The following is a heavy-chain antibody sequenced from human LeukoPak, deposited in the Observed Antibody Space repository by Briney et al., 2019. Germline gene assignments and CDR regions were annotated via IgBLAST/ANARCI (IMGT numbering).Heavy chain of an antibody. D-gene: IGHD4-23*01. Sequence: GGSLRLSCVGSGSTFNGHWLTWVRQAPGRGLEWVASIKEDGRQAYHMDSVKGRFTISRDNSKKSLYLQMNSLRIEDTAVYYCAREWYDYGGDSEGYWGQGTLVSVSS. CDR3: AREWYDYGGDSEGY. CDR2: IKEDGRQA. CDR1: GSTFNGHW. J-gene: IGHJ4*02. V-gene: IGHV3-7*01.